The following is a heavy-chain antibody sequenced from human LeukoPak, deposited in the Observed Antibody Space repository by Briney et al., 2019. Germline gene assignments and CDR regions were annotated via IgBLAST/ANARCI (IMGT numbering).Heavy chain of an antibody. J-gene: IGHJ3*02. V-gene: IGHV1-69*13. CDR1: GGTFSSYA. CDR3: ARSRNYDYVWGSYPSPFDI. D-gene: IGHD3-16*01. CDR2: IIPIFGTA. Sequence: GASVKVSCKASGGTFSSYAISWVRQAPGQGLEWMGGIIPIFGTANYAQKFQGRVTITADESTSTAYMELSSLRSDDTAVYYCARSRNYDYVWGSYPSPFDIWGQGTMVTVSS.